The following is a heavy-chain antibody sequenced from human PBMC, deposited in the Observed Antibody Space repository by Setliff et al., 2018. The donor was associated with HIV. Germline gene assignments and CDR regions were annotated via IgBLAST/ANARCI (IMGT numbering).Heavy chain of an antibody. Sequence: SVKVSCKASGGTFSSYPISWVRQAPGQGLEWMGGIIPIFGTTHYAQKFQGRVTVTADESTSTAYMQLSSLRSDDTAVYYCARERNYDSSGYGDYYYYMDVWGKGTTVTVSS. CDR2: IIPIFGTT. CDR3: ARERNYDSSGYGDYYYYMDV. CDR1: GGTFSSYP. V-gene: IGHV1-69*13. D-gene: IGHD3-22*01. J-gene: IGHJ6*03.